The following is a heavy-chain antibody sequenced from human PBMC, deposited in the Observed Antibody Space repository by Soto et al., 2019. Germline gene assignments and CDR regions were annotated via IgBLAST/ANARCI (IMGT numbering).Heavy chain of an antibody. J-gene: IGHJ5*02. CDR3: ARAQHYYHSSGYYQPWFDP. V-gene: IGHV4-59*01. D-gene: IGHD3-22*01. CDR1: GGSIRSYY. CDR2: IYYSGST. Sequence: LETLSLACSVSGGSIRSYYWSWIRQPPGKGVEWIGYIYYSGSTNYNPSLKSRVTISVDTSKNQCSLKLSSVTAADTAVYYCARAQHYYHSSGYYQPWFDPWGQGTLVTVSS.